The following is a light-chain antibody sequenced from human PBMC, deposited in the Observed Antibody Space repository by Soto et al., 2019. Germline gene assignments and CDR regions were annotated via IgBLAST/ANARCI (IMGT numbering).Light chain of an antibody. CDR1: QDIDNY. Sequence: DIQMTQSPSSLSASVGDRVTITCQASQDIDNYLNWYQQKPGKAPKLLIYDASDLETGVPSRFSGSGSGTDLNFTISRLQPEDFAAYYCQHYDRLPLTFGGGTKVEIK. J-gene: IGKJ4*01. V-gene: IGKV1-33*01. CDR3: QHYDRLPLT. CDR2: DAS.